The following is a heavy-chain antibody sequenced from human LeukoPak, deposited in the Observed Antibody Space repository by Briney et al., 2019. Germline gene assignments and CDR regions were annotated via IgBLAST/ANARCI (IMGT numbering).Heavy chain of an antibody. D-gene: IGHD6-19*01. J-gene: IGHJ4*02. Sequence: SETLSLTCAVYGGSFSGYYWSWIHQPPGKGLEWIGEINHSGSTDYNPSLKSRVTISVDTSKNQFSLKLSSVTAADTAVYYCARGYSSGWYGRGRSFDYWGQGTLVTVSS. CDR1: GGSFSGYY. CDR2: INHSGST. V-gene: IGHV4-34*01. CDR3: ARGYSSGWYGRGRSFDY.